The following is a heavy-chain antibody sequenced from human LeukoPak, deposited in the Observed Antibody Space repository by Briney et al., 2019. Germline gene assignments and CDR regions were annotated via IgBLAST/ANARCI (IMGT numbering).Heavy chain of an antibody. Sequence: ASVKVSCKASGGTFSSYAISWVRQAPGQGLEWMGRIIPILGIANYAQKFQGRVTITADKSTSTAYMELSSLRSEDTAVYYCASPSSSWHRVDFDYWGQGTLVTVSS. V-gene: IGHV1-69*04. J-gene: IGHJ4*02. CDR1: GGTFSSYA. CDR2: IIPILGIA. CDR3: ASPSSSWHRVDFDY. D-gene: IGHD6-13*01.